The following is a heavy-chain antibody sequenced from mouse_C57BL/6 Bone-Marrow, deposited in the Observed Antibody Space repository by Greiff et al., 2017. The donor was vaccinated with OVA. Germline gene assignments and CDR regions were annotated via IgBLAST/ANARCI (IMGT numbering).Heavy chain of an antibody. V-gene: IGHV1-26*01. CDR2: INPNNGGT. CDR3: ARDYCCGDDY. J-gene: IGHJ2*01. D-gene: IGHD2-12*01. CDR1: GYTFTDYY. Sequence: EVQLQQSGPELVKPGASVKISCKASGYTFTDYYMNWVKQSHGKSLEWIGDINPNNGGTSYNQKFKGKATLTVDKSSSTAYMELRSLTSEDSAVYYCARDYCCGDDYWGQGTTLTVSS.